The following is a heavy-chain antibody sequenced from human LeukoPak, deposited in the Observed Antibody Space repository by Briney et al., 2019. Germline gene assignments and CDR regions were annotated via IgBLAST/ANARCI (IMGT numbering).Heavy chain of an antibody. J-gene: IGHJ4*02. CDR2: INPNSGGT. CDR1: GYTFTGYY. Sequence: ASVKVSCKASGYTFTGYYMHWVRQAPGQGLEWMGWINPNSGGTNYAQKFQGRVTMTRDTSISTAYMELSRLRSDDTAVYYCARVRRGHHLTVVFPDTYHFDYWGQGTLVTVSS. V-gene: IGHV1-2*02. CDR3: ARVRRGHHLTVVFPDTYHFDY. D-gene: IGHD2-21*01.